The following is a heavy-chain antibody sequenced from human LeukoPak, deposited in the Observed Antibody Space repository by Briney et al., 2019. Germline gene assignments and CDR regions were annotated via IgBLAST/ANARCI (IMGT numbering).Heavy chain of an antibody. CDR2: LTYDGSNK. V-gene: IGHV3-30*04. CDR3: ARDPPNYYGSGPLSYFDY. CDR1: GFTFSTFA. Sequence: PGGSLRLSCAASGFTFSTFAMHWVRQAPGKGLEWVAVLTYDGSNKYYAGSVQGRFTISRDNSKNTLFLQMNSLRAEDTAVYYCARDPPNYYGSGPLSYFDYWGQGILVTVSS. J-gene: IGHJ4*02. D-gene: IGHD3-10*01.